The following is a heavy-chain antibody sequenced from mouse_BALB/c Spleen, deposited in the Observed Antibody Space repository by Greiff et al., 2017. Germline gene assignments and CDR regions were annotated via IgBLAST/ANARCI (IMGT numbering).Heavy chain of an antibody. CDR3: TRGSGTTYYFDY. V-gene: IGHV1S22*01. CDR1: GYTFTSYW. J-gene: IGHJ2*01. CDR2: IYPGSGST. D-gene: IGHD1-1*01. Sequence: LQQPGSELVRPGASVKLSCKASGYTFTSYWMHWVKQRHGQGLEWIGNIYPGSGSTNYDEKFKSKGTLTVDTSSSTAYMHLSSLTSGDSAVYYCTRGSGTTYYFDYWGQGTTLTVSS.